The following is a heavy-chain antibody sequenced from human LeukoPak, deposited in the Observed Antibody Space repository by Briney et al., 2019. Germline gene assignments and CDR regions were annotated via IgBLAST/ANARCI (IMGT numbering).Heavy chain of an antibody. Sequence: SETLSLTCTVSGGSISSYYWSWIRQPPGKGLEWIGYIYYSGSTYYNPSLKSRVTISVDTSKNQFSLRLSSVTAADTAVYYCVRVDNGGNYFDYWGQGTLVTVSS. CDR1: GGSISSYY. V-gene: IGHV4-59*08. J-gene: IGHJ4*02. CDR2: IYYSGST. CDR3: VRVDNGGNYFDY. D-gene: IGHD4-23*01.